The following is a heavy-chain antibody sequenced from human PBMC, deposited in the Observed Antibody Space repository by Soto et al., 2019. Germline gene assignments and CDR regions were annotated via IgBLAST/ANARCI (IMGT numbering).Heavy chain of an antibody. Sequence: QVQVVQSGAEMKKPGASVTVSCKASGYTFSNYGISWVRQVPGQGLEWMGWISAYNGHTSYAQKIQDRFTMTTDTSTTTDYMGPRSMAADDAAVYYCARDRRGNHANPFDYWGQGTLVTVSS. CDR2: ISAYNGHT. D-gene: IGHD2-8*01. CDR1: GYTFSNYG. V-gene: IGHV1-18*04. CDR3: ARDRRGNHANPFDY. J-gene: IGHJ4*02.